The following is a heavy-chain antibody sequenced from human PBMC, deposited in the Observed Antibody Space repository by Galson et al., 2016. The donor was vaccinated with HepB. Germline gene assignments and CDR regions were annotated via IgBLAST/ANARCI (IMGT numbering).Heavy chain of an antibody. CDR3: ARSFSSSWLQLTVYYYVMDV. V-gene: IGHV4-39*01. CDR2: ISYSGSP. D-gene: IGHD5-24*01. J-gene: IGHJ6*02. Sequence: SETLSLTCTVSDDSVSSKTYYWGWIRQPPGQGLEWVGSISYSGSPHYNPSLKSRVTMSVDTSNNQFSLGLSSVTAADTAVYYCARSFSSSWLQLTVYYYVMDVWGQGTAVTVSS. CDR1: DDSVSSKTYY.